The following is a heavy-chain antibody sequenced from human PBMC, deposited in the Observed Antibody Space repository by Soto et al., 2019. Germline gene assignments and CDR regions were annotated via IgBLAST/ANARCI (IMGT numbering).Heavy chain of an antibody. CDR2: INAGNGNT. CDR3: ARDVGVGAASDY. V-gene: IGHV1-3*01. J-gene: IGHJ4*02. Sequence: QVQLVQSGAEVKKPGASVKVSCKASGYTFTSYAMHWVRQAPGQRLEWMGWINAGNGNTKYSQKFQGRVTITRDTSARTAYMELSSLRSEDTAVYYCARDVGVGAASDYWGQGTLVTVSS. CDR1: GYTFTSYA. D-gene: IGHD1-26*01.